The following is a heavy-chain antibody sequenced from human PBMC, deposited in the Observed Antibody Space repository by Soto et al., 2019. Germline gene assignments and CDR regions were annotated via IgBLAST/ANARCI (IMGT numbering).Heavy chain of an antibody. CDR3: AKGGYCGGDCLLDAFDI. CDR2: ISWNSGSI. Sequence: GGSLRLSXAASGFTFDDYAMHWVRQAPGKGLEWVSGISWNSGSIGYADSVKGRFTISRDNAKNSLYLQMNSLRAEDTALYYCAKGGYCGGDCLLDAFDIWGQGTMVTVSS. V-gene: IGHV3-9*01. D-gene: IGHD2-21*01. CDR1: GFTFDDYA. J-gene: IGHJ3*02.